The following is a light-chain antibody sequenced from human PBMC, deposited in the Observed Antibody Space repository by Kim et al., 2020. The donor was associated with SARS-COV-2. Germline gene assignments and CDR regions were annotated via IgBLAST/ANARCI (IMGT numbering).Light chain of an antibody. J-gene: IGKJ1*01. Sequence: DDVMTQSPLSLPVTLGQPASISCRSSQSLVHSDGNTYLNWFHQRPGQSPRRLIYKVSNRDSGVPDRFSGSGSGTDFTLKISRVEAEDVGVYYCMQGTHWPRTFGQGTKVDIK. V-gene: IGKV2-30*02. CDR3: MQGTHWPRT. CDR1: QSLVHSDGNTY. CDR2: KVS.